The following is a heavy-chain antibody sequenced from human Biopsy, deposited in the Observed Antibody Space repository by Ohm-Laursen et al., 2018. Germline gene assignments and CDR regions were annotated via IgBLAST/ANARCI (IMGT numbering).Heavy chain of an antibody. D-gene: IGHD5-12*01. J-gene: IGHJ4*02. Sequence: SLRLSCSAPGFNLSAFALHWVRQASGRGLEGVGRIKQKSNNDATAYAESMKGRFSIFRDDSKSTSFLQMNSLKIEDTAVYFCTRSAGYGYDYWGQGILVTVSS. CDR2: IKQKSNNDAT. CDR1: GFNLSAFA. CDR3: TRSAGYGYDY. V-gene: IGHV3-73*01.